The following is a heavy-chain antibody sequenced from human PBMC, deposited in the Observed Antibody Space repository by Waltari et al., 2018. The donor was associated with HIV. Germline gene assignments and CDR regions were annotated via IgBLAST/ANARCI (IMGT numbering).Heavy chain of an antibody. J-gene: IGHJ6*02. CDR3: VKDGASTIFGVLNGMDV. CDR1: GIPFDDYA. D-gene: IGHD3-3*01. CDR2: ISLNSGDI. V-gene: IGHV3-9*01. Sequence: EVQLVESGGGSVQPGRSLRLSCTASGIPFDDYAMHWVRAPPGKGLEWVSGISLNSGDIAYADTVKGRFTISIDNTKNSLFLQMNSVRVEDTALYYCVKDGASTIFGVLNGMDVWGQGTTVTVSS.